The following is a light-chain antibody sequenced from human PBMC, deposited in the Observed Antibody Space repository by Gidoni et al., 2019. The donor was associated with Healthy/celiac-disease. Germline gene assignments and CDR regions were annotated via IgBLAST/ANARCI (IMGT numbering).Light chain of an antibody. V-gene: IGKV1-33*01. Sequence: DIQMTQSPSSLSASVGDRVTITCQASQDISNYLNWYQQKPGKAPKLLIYDASNLETGVPSRFSGSGSGTDFTFTISSLQPEDIATYYCQQYDNPCTFGQGTKLEIK. J-gene: IGKJ2*02. CDR2: DAS. CDR3: QQYDNPCT. CDR1: QDISNY.